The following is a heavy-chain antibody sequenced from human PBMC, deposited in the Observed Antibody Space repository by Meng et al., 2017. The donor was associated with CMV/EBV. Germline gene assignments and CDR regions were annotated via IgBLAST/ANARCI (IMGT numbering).Heavy chain of an antibody. CDR2: IKQDGSEK. J-gene: IGHJ4*02. CDR1: GFTFSSYW. D-gene: IGHD3-16*01. CDR3: ARDIMYLDC. Sequence: GESLKISCAASGFTFSSYWMSWVRQAPGKGLEWVANIKQDGSEKYYVDSVKGRFTISRDNAKNSLYLQMNSLRAEDTAVYYCARDIMYLDCWGQGTLVTVSS. V-gene: IGHV3-7*01.